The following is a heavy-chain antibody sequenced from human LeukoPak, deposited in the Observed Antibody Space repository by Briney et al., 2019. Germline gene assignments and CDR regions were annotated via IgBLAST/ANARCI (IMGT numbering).Heavy chain of an antibody. CDR2: IYYSGST. J-gene: IGHJ6*04. V-gene: IGHV4-59*01. CDR3: ARGTRWVDV. CDR1: GGSISSYY. Sequence: PSETLSLTCTVSGGSISSYYWSWIRQPPGKGLEWIGYIYYSGSTNYNPSLKSRVTISVDTSKNQFSLKLSSVTAADTAVYYCARGTRWVDVWGKGTTVTVSS. D-gene: IGHD3-3*01.